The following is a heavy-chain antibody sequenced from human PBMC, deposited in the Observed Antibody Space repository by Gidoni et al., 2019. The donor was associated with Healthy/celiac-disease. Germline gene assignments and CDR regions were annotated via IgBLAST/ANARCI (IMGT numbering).Heavy chain of an antibody. Sequence: QVQLQESGPGLAKASQTLSLTCTVAGSPISSGSYYWSWIRQPAGKGLEWIWRIYTSGSTNYNTSLKSRVTISVDTSKNQFSLKLRSVTAADTAVYYCARTIAVAGPDYFDYWGQGTLVTVSS. CDR3: ARTIAVAGPDYFDY. CDR1: GSPISSGSYY. J-gene: IGHJ4*02. V-gene: IGHV4-61*02. D-gene: IGHD6-19*01. CDR2: IYTSGST.